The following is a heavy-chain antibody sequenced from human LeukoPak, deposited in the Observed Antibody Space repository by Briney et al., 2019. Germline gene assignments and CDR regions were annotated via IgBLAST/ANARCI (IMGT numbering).Heavy chain of an antibody. V-gene: IGHV3-23*01. D-gene: IGHD2-15*01. Sequence: GGSLRLSCAASGFTFSSYAMSWVRQASGKGLEWVSAISGSGGSTYYADSVKGRFTISRDNSKNTLYLQMNSLRAEDTAVCYCAKAVVVVAAPDYWGQGTLVTVSS. CDR1: GFTFSSYA. CDR3: AKAVVVVAAPDY. J-gene: IGHJ4*02. CDR2: ISGSGGST.